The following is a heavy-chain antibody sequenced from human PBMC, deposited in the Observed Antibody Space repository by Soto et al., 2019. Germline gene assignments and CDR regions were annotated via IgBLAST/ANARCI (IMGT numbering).Heavy chain of an antibody. CDR1: GGTFSSYA. D-gene: IGHD6-6*01. CDR3: TRAIAARPCWFDP. Sequence: QVQLVQSGAEVKKPGSSVKVSCKASGGTFSSYAISWVRQAPRQGLEWMGGIIPIFGTANYAQKFQGRVTITADESTSTAYMELSSLRSEDTAVYYCTRAIAARPCWFDPWGQGTLVTVSS. V-gene: IGHV1-69*01. CDR2: IIPIFGTA. J-gene: IGHJ5*02.